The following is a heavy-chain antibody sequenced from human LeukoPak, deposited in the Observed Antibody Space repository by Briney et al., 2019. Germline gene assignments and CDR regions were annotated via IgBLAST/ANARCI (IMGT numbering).Heavy chain of an antibody. CDR1: GYTFTGYY. CDR2: INPNSGGT. D-gene: IGHD2-2*01. Sequence: GASVKVSCKASGYTFTGYYMHWVRQAPGQGLEWMGWINPNSGGTNYAQKFQGRVTMTRDTSISTAYMELSRLRSDDTAVYYCAKGTLGSCSGAACYEFDNWGQGTLVTVSS. CDR3: AKGTLGSCSGAACYEFDN. J-gene: IGHJ4*02. V-gene: IGHV1-2*02.